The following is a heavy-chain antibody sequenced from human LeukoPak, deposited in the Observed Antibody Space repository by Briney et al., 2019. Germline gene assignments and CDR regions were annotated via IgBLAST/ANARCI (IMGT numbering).Heavy chain of an antibody. CDR1: GGSISSSNSY. CDR2: IYYTGNT. D-gene: IGHD3/OR15-3a*01. V-gene: IGHV4-39*01. Sequence: SETLSLTRSVSGGSISSSNSYWGWIRQPPGKGLEWIGSIYYTGNTYYNASLKSRVTISIDTSKNQFSLKLTSVTAADTAVYYCAKQTGSGLFILPGGQGTLVTVSS. J-gene: IGHJ4*02. CDR3: AKQTGSGLFILP.